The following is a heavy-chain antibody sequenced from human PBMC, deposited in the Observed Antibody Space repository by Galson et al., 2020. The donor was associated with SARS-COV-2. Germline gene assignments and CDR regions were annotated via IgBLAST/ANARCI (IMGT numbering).Heavy chain of an antibody. D-gene: IGHD4-4*01. Sequence: ASVKVSCKASGYTFTSYYMHWVRQAPGQGLEWIGIINPSGGSTSYAQKFQGRVTMTRDTSTSTVYMELSSLRSEDTAVYYCARDLTMTTVTTSYYYGMDVWGQGTTVTVSS. CDR3: ARDLTMTTVTTSYYYGMDV. CDR1: GYTFTSYY. V-gene: IGHV1-46*01. CDR2: INPSGGST. J-gene: IGHJ6*02.